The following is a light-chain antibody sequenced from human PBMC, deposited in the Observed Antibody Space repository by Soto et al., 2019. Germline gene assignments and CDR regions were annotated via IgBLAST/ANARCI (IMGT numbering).Light chain of an antibody. J-gene: IGLJ1*01. V-gene: IGLV1-40*01. CDR3: CSYTRTSNHYF. CDR1: SSNIGAGYD. CDR2: GND. Sequence: QSVLTQPPSVSGAPGQGVTISCTGSSSNIGAGYDVHWYQQLPGAAPKLLIFGNDNRPSGVSNRFSGSKSGNTASLTISGLQAEDEAVYYCCSYTRTSNHYFFGSGTKVTVL.